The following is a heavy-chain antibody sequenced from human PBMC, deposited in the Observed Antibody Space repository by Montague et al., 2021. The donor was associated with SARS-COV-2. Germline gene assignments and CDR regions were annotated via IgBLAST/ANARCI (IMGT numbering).Heavy chain of an antibody. Sequence: SLRLSCAASGFTFSDYYMSWIRQAPGKGLEWVSYISSSGSTIYYADSVKGRFTISRDNAKNSLYLQMNSLRAEDTAVYYCARDTRYYDDSSGYPDYWGQGTLVTVSS. CDR3: ARDTRYYDDSSGYPDY. J-gene: IGHJ4*02. D-gene: IGHD3-22*01. V-gene: IGHV3-11*01. CDR1: GFTFSDYY. CDR2: ISSSGSTI.